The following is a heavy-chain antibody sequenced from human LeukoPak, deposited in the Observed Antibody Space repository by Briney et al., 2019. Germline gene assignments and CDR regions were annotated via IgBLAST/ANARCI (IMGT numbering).Heavy chain of an antibody. J-gene: IGHJ4*02. CDR3: ARGAWYASGSFLIDY. V-gene: IGHV3-74*01. Sequence: GGSLRLSCAASGFTFSNYAMNWVRQAPGKGLVWVSRINSDGSSTNYADSVKGRFTISRDNAKNTLYLQMNSLRVEDTALYYCARGAWYASGSFLIDYWGQGTPVTVSS. D-gene: IGHD3-10*01. CDR2: INSDGSST. CDR1: GFTFSNYA.